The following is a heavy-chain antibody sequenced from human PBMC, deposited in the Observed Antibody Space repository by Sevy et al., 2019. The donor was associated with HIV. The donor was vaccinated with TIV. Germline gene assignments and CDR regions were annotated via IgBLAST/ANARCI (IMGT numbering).Heavy chain of an antibody. CDR3: AAGTGNSDFDY. CDR1: GFTFSEAW. J-gene: IGHJ4*02. CDR2: IKSKTDAATR. Sequence: GGSLRLSCAASGFTFSEAWMSWVRQAPGKGLEWVGRIKSKTDAATRDFAAPVRGRFSISRDDSANTVYLVMNNQKPGDTGVYYCAAGTGNSDFDYWGQGTLVTVSS. D-gene: IGHD1-26*01. V-gene: IGHV3-15*01.